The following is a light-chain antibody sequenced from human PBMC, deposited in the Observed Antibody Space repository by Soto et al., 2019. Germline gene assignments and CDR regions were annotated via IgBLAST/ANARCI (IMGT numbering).Light chain of an antibody. Sequence: QSVLTQPPSASGTLGQRVTISCSGRSSKIGNIYVYWYQQLPGTAPKLLIYKNNQRPLGVPDRFSGSKSGTSASLAISGSRSGDEADYYCAAWDDSLSGPGVFGGGTQLTVL. V-gene: IGLV1-47*01. CDR1: SSKIGNIY. J-gene: IGLJ7*01. CDR2: KNN. CDR3: AAWDDSLSGPGV.